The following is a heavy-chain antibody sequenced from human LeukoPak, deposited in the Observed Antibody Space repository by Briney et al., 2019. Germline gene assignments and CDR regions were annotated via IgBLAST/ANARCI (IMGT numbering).Heavy chain of an antibody. D-gene: IGHD6-19*01. V-gene: IGHV1-2*02. CDR1: GYTFTGYY. CDR3: ASRARSGWYGGELDY. J-gene: IGHJ4*02. CDR2: INPNSGGT. Sequence: ASVKVSCKASGYTFTGYYMHWVRQAPGQGLEWMGWINPNSGGTNYAQKFQGRVTMTRDTSISTAYMELSRLRSDDTAVYYCASRARSGWYGGELDYWGQGTLVTVSS.